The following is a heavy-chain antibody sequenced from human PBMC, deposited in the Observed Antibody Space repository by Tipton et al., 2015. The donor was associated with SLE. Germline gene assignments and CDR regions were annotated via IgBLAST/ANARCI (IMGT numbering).Heavy chain of an antibody. D-gene: IGHD3-22*01. J-gene: IGHJ4*02. CDR3: ARESYYYEPY. Sequence: TLSLTCAVYGGSFSGYYWSWIRQPPGKGLEWIGEISHSGSTNYNPSLKSRVTISVDTSKNQFSLKLSSVTAADTAVYYCARESYYYEPYWGQGTLVTVSS. V-gene: IGHV4-34*01. CDR1: GGSFSGYY. CDR2: ISHSGST.